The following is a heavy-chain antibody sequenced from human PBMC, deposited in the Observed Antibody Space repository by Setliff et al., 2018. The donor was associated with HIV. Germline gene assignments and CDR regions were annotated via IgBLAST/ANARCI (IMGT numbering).Heavy chain of an antibody. V-gene: IGHV1-69*10. CDR1: RGTFNNYA. CDR2: IIPILDVP. D-gene: IGHD3-3*01. CDR3: AKCRLPFLERCNDAFDI. Sequence: ASVKVSCKAARGTFNNYALSWVRQAPGQGLEWMGGIIPILDVPHYAQKFQGRVTISADKVTNTAYMELTTLRSEDTAMYYCAKCRLPFLERCNDAFDIWGPGTMVTVSS. J-gene: IGHJ3*02.